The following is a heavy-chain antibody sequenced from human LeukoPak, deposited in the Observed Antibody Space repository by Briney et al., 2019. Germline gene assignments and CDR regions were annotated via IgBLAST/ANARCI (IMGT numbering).Heavy chain of an antibody. V-gene: IGHV3-74*01. Sequence: GGSLRLSCAASGFTFSSYWMHWVRQAPGKGLVWVSRINSDGNKTNYADSVKGRFTLSRDNAENTLYLQMNSLRAEDTAVYYCANEIRPNDYWGQGTQVTVSS. D-gene: IGHD4-17*01. CDR1: GFTFSSYW. CDR3: ANEIRPNDY. CDR2: INSDGNKT. J-gene: IGHJ4*02.